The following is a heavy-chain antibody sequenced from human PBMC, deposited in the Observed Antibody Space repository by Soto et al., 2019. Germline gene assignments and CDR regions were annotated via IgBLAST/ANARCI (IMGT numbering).Heavy chain of an antibody. CDR2: ISSSSSYI. J-gene: IGHJ3*02. CDR3: AREDCSSTSCYAFDI. Sequence: SGGSLSLSCAASGFTFSSYSMNWVRQAPGKGLEWVSSISSSSSYIYYTDSVKGRFTISRDNAKNSQYLQINSLRAEDTAVYYGAREDCSSTSCYAFDIWGQGTMVTVSS. V-gene: IGHV3-21*01. CDR1: GFTFSSYS. D-gene: IGHD2-2*01.